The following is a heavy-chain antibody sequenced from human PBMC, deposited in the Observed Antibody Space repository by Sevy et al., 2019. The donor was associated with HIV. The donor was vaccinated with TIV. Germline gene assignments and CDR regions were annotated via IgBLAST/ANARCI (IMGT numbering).Heavy chain of an antibody. CDR2: ISGSGDFT. CDR3: AIKITKIRGDQGPFDH. CDR1: GFTFTNYA. J-gene: IGHJ4*02. D-gene: IGHD3-10*01. V-gene: IGHV3-23*01. Sequence: GGSLRLSCADSGFTFTNYAMAWVRQAPGKGLEWVSAISGSGDFTYYADSVKGRFTISRDDSKNTLYLQMNSLRAEDTAVYYCAIKITKIRGDQGPFDHWGQGTLVTVSS.